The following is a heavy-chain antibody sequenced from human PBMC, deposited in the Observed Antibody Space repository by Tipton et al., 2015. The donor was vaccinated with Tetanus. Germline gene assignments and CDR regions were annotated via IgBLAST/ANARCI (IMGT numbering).Heavy chain of an antibody. Sequence: QLVQSGAEVKKPGESLKISCSGSGYSFNIYWLAWVRQMPGKGLEWMGIIYPDDSDTRYSPSFQGQVTISADKSTTTAYLQWSSLKASDTAMYYCARRLGPYTGDHFWHFDLWGRGTLVGVSS. CDR1: GYSFNIYW. D-gene: IGHD7-27*01. J-gene: IGHJ2*01. V-gene: IGHV5-51*01. CDR3: ARRLGPYTGDHFWHFDL. CDR2: IYPDDSDT.